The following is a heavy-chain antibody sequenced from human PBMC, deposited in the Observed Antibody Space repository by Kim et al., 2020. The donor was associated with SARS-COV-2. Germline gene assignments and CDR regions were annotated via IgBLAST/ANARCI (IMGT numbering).Heavy chain of an antibody. CDR3: TSWSGGI. CDR2: INGDGITT. D-gene: IGHD3-3*01. V-gene: IGHV3-74*01. Sequence: GGSLRLSCAASGFTFSNYGMHWVRQAPGKGLVWVSRINGDGITTNYADSVKGRFTISRDNARNTLYLQMNSLRAEDTALYYCTSWSGGIWGQGTMVTVSS. J-gene: IGHJ3*02. CDR1: GFTFSNYG.